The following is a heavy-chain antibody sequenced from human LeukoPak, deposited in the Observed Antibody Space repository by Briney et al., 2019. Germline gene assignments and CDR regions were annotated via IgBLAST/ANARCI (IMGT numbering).Heavy chain of an antibody. CDR2: ISADGGGT. CDR1: GFTFDDYA. V-gene: IGHV3-43*02. J-gene: IGHJ4*02. D-gene: IGHD2/OR15-2a*01. Sequence: PGGSLRLSCAASGFTFDDYAMHWVRQAPGKGLEWVSLISADGGGTYYADSVKGRFTISRDNSRNSLFLQMNSLKSEDTALYYCAKDVTLLPGDWGQGTLVTVSS. CDR3: AKDVTLLPGD.